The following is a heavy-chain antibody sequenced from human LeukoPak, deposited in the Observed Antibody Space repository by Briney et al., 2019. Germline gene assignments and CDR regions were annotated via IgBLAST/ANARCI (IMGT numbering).Heavy chain of an antibody. V-gene: IGHV3-48*01. CDR2: ISSDSTTT. CDR3: EVMVYAHFDC. Sequence: GGSLRLSCAASGFTFNTYGMNWVRQAPGKGLEWISYISSDSTTTYYADSVKGRFIISRDNAKNSLFLHMNSPRAEDTAVYYCEVMVYAHFDCRGQGALVTVSS. J-gene: IGHJ4*02. CDR1: GFTFNTYG. D-gene: IGHD2-8*01.